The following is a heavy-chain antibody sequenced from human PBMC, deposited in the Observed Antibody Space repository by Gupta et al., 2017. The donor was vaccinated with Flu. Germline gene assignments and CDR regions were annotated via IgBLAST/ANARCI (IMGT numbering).Heavy chain of an antibody. V-gene: IGHV3-7*01. CDR3: ARVGRNYYDFWSGRQGSFDY. CDR2: IKQDGSEK. Sequence: EVQLVESGGGLVQPGGSLRLSCAASGFTFSSYWMSWVRQAPGKGLEWVANIKQDGSEKYYVDSVKGRFTISRDNAKNSLYLQMNSLRAEDTAVYYCARVGRNYYDFWSGRQGSFDYWGQGTLVTVSS. CDR1: GFTFSSYW. J-gene: IGHJ4*02. D-gene: IGHD3-3*01.